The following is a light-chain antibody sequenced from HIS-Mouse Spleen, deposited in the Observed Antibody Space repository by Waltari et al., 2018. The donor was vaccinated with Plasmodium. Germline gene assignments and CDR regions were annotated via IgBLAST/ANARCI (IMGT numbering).Light chain of an antibody. CDR3: AAWDDSLNGVV. J-gene: IGLJ2*01. V-gene: IGLV1-44*01. CDR1: ISSIGSNT. CDR2: SKN. Sequence: QSVLTQPPSASGTPGQRVTISCSGSISSIGSNTVNWYQQLPGTAPKLLIYSKNQRPSGVPDRFSGSKSGTSASLAIRGLQSEDEADYYCAAWDDSLNGVVFAGGTKLTVL.